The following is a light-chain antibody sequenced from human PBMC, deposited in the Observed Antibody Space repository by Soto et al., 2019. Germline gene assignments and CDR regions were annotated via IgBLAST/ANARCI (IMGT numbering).Light chain of an antibody. J-gene: IGLJ1*01. CDR3: CSYAGSSPS. Sequence: QSVLTQPASVSGSPGQSITISCTGTSSDVGSYNLVSWYQQHPGKAPKLMIYEGSKRPSGVSNRFSGSKSGNTASLTISGLQAEDEADYYCCSYAGSSPSFGTGTQLTVL. CDR2: EGS. CDR1: SSDVGSYNL. V-gene: IGLV2-23*01.